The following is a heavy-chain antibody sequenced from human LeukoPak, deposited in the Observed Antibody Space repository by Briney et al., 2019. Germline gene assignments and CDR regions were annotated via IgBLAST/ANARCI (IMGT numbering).Heavy chain of an antibody. D-gene: IGHD3-10*01. Sequence: PGGSLRLSCAASGFTFSDYYMSRIRQAPGKGLEWVSYISSSGSTIYYADSVKGRFTISRDNAKNSLYLQMNSLRAEDTAVYYCARWPMVRGVHYYYYGMDVWGQGTTVTVSS. CDR3: ARWPMVRGVHYYYYGMDV. CDR2: ISSSGSTI. CDR1: GFTFSDYY. J-gene: IGHJ6*02. V-gene: IGHV3-11*01.